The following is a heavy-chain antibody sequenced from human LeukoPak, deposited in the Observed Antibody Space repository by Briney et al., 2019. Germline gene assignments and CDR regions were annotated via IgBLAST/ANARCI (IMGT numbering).Heavy chain of an antibody. CDR2: IYYSGST. CDR3: AGDLNLQGGWFDP. CDR1: GGSISSGGYY. D-gene: IGHD2-15*01. V-gene: IGHV4-31*03. Sequence: SETLSLTCTVSGGSISSGGYYWSWIRQHPGKGLEWIGYIYYSGSTYYNPSLKSRVTISVDTSKNQFSLKLSSVTAADTAVYYCAGDLNLQGGWFDPWGQGTLVTVSS. J-gene: IGHJ5*02.